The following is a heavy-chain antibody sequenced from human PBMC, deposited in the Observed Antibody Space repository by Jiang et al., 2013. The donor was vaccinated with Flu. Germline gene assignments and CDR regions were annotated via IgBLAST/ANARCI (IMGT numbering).Heavy chain of an antibody. D-gene: IGHD2-2*01. J-gene: IGHJ6*02. CDR1: GGSISSYY. V-gene: IGHV4-59*01. CDR2: IYYSGST. CDR3: ARDKVVVVPAASTDMYHYYYYYGMDV. Sequence: GLVKPSETLSLTCTVSGGSISSYYWSWIRQPPGKGLEWIGYIYYSGSTNYNPSLKSRVTISVDTSKNQFSLKLSSVTAADTAVYYCARDKVVVVPAASTDMYHYYYYYGMDVWGQGTTVTVSS.